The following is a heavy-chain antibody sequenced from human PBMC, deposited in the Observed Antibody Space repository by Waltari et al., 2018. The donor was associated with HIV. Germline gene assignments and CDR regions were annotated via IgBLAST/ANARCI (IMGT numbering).Heavy chain of an antibody. D-gene: IGHD3-22*01. CDR2: IYYSGST. J-gene: IGHJ5*02. V-gene: IGHV4-39*01. CDR3: ARHGGNSSGYCKTRKYNWFDP. CDR1: GGSISSSSYY. Sequence: QLQLQESGPGLVKPSETLSLTCTVSGGSISSSSYYWGWIRQPPGKGLEWIGSIYYSGSTYYNPSLKSRVTISVDTSKNQFSLKLSSVTAADTAVYYCARHGGNSSGYCKTRKYNWFDPWGQGTLVTVSS.